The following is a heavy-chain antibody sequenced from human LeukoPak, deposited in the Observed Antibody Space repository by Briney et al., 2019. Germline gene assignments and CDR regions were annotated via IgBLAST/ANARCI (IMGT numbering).Heavy chain of an antibody. Sequence: SETLSLTCTVSGGSISSYYWSWIRQPPGKGLEWIASMYHSGSTYYNPSLKSRVTISADASKNQFFLSLSSVTAADTAVYYCAREGRGYYDSSGFYPSPKDVWGQGTLVTVSS. D-gene: IGHD3-22*01. V-gene: IGHV4-38-2*02. J-gene: IGHJ4*02. CDR2: MYHSGST. CDR3: AREGRGYYDSSGFYPSPKDV. CDR1: GGSISSYY.